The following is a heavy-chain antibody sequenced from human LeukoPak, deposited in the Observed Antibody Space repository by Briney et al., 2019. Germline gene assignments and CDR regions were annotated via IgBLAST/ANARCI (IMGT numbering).Heavy chain of an antibody. CDR1: GGSISSGGYY. CDR3: ARVLGVAARRFDY. J-gene: IGHJ4*02. CDR2: IYHSGST. D-gene: IGHD6-6*01. V-gene: IGHV4-30-2*01. Sequence: PSETLSLTCTVSGGSISSGGYYWSWIRQPPGKGLEWIGYIYHSGSTYYNPSLKSRVTISVDRSKNQFSLKLSSVTAADTAVYYCARVLGVAARRFDYWGQGTLVTVSS.